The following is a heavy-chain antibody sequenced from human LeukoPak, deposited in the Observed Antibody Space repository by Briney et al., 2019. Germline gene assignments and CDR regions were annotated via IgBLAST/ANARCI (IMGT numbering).Heavy chain of an antibody. J-gene: IGHJ5*02. D-gene: IGHD3-9*01. CDR3: ARDSALRYFDWLLSGWFDP. CDR1: GYTFAGYY. Sequence: ASVKVSCKASGYTFAGYYMHWVRQAPGQGLEWMGWINPNSGGTNYAQKFQGRVTMTRDTSISTAYMELSRLRSDDMAVYYCARDSALRYFDWLLSGWFDPWGQGTLVTVSS. CDR2: INPNSGGT. V-gene: IGHV1-2*02.